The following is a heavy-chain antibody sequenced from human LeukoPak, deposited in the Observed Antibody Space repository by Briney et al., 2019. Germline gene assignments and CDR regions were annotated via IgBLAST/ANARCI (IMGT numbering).Heavy chain of an antibody. CDR1: GFTFSSYA. Sequence: GGSLRLSCAASGFTFSSYAMHWVRQAPGKGLEWVAVISCDGSNKYYADSVKGRFTISRDNSKNTLYLQMNSLRAEDTAVYYCARDNSGSYYGSDAFDIWGQGTMVTVSS. CDR2: ISCDGSNK. V-gene: IGHV3-30-3*01. CDR3: ARDNSGSYYGSDAFDI. J-gene: IGHJ3*02. D-gene: IGHD1-26*01.